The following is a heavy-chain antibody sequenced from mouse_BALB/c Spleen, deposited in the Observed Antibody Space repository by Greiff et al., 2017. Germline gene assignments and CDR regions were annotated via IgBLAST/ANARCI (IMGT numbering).Heavy chain of an antibody. Sequence: QVQLKQSGAELVRPGSSVKISCKASGYAFSSYWMNWVKQRPGQGLEWIGQIYPGDGDTNYNGKFKGKATLTADKSSSTAYMQLSSLTSEDSAVYFCARGYDYDGYFDVWGAGTTVTVSS. D-gene: IGHD2-4*01. J-gene: IGHJ1*01. CDR3: ARGYDYDGYFDV. CDR2: IYPGDGDT. CDR1: GYAFSSYW. V-gene: IGHV1-80*01.